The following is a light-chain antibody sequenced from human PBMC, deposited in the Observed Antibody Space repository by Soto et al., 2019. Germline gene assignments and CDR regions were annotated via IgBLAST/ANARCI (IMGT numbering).Light chain of an antibody. CDR2: EVS. Sequence: QSVLTQPASVSGSPGQSITISCTGSSSDIYDYNYVSWYQQRPGKAPKLMIYEVSNRPSGVSTRFSGSKSGNTASLSISGLQTEDEAIYYCSSYTSSSTVYVFGTGTKVTVL. CDR1: SSDIYDYNY. V-gene: IGLV2-14*01. J-gene: IGLJ1*01. CDR3: SSYTSSSTVYV.